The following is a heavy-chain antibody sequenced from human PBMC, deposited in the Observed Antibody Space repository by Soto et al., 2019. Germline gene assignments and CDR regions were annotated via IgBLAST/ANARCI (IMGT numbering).Heavy chain of an antibody. CDR1: GGSISNSNYY. V-gene: IGHV4-39*01. CDR2: IYYSGST. J-gene: IGHJ5*02. Sequence: PSETLSLTCTVSGGSISNSNYYWGWIRQPPGKGLEWIGSIYYSGSTYYNPSLKSRVTISVDTSKNQFSLKLSSVTAADTAVYYCARRMVRGVIGLDPWGQGTLVTVSS. CDR3: ARRMVRGVIGLDP. D-gene: IGHD3-10*01.